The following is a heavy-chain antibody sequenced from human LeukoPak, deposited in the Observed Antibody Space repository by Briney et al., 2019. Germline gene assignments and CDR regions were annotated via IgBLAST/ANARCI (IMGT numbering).Heavy chain of an antibody. CDR2: INSDGSSI. J-gene: IGHJ4*02. D-gene: IGHD3-3*01. V-gene: IGHV3-74*01. CDR1: GFTFSSYW. Sequence: GGSLRLSCAASGFTFSSYWMHWVRQAPGKGLVWVSRINSDGSSIAYADSVQGRFTISRDNAKNTLYLQVSSLSVEDTAVYYCARDRSGYFDYWGQGTLVTVSS. CDR3: ARDRSGYFDY.